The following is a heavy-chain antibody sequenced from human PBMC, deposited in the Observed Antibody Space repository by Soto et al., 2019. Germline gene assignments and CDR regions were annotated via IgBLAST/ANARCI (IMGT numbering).Heavy chain of an antibody. CDR1: GGSISSSSYY. V-gene: IGHV4-39*01. CDR2: IYHSGST. J-gene: IGHJ6*02. D-gene: IGHD3-10*01. CDR3: ARHSGRYYYYGMDV. Sequence: SETLSLTCTVSGGSISSSSYYLGWIRDPPGKGLEWVGSIYHSGSTYYNQSLKSRVTISVDTSKNQFSLKLSSVTAADTAVYYCARHSGRYYYYGMDVWGQGTTVTVSS.